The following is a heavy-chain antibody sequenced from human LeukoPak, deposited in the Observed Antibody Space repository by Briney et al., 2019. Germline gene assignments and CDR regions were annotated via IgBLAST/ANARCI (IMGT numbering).Heavy chain of an antibody. CDR1: GFTFSSYA. Sequence: GRSLRLSCAASGFTFSSYAMHWVRQAPGKGLEWVAVISYDGSNKYYADSVKGRFTISRDNSKNTLYLQMNSLRAEDTAVYFCAKSSGSNCYSCFDYWGQGTLVTVSS. CDR3: AKSSGSNCYSCFDY. D-gene: IGHD2-15*01. V-gene: IGHV3-30*04. CDR2: ISYDGSNK. J-gene: IGHJ4*02.